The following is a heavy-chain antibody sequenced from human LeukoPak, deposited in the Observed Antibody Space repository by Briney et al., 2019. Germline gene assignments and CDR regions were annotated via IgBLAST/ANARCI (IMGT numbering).Heavy chain of an antibody. Sequence: AGGSLRLSCAASGFTFSSYAMSWVRQAPGKGLEWVSAISGSGGSTYYADSVKGRFTISRDNSKNTLYLQMNSLRAEDTAVYYCAKDDSPGDYTKTGYWGQGTLVTVSS. CDR1: GFTFSSYA. D-gene: IGHD4-17*01. J-gene: IGHJ4*02. V-gene: IGHV3-23*01. CDR2: ISGSGGST. CDR3: AKDDSPGDYTKTGY.